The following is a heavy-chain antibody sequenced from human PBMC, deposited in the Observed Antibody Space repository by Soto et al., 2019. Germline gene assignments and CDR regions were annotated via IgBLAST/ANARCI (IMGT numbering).Heavy chain of an antibody. Sequence: EVQLLESGGGLVQPGGSLRLSCAASGFTFSSYAMSWVRQAPGKGLEWVSAISGSGGSTYYADSVKGRFTISRDNSKNTLYLKMSSLRAEDTAVYYCAKPLGGSGWYVLGIQHWGQGTLVTVSS. CDR3: AKPLGGSGWYVLGIQH. CDR1: GFTFSSYA. V-gene: IGHV3-23*01. J-gene: IGHJ1*01. CDR2: ISGSGGST. D-gene: IGHD6-19*01.